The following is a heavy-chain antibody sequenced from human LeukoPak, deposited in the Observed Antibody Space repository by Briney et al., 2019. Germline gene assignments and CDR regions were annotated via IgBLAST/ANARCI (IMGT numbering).Heavy chain of an antibody. CDR3: AKVTPVLTGYSDY. D-gene: IGHD3-9*01. CDR1: GGSISSYY. J-gene: IGHJ4*02. V-gene: IGHV4-59*08. Sequence: SETLSLTCTVSGGSISSYYWSWIRQPPGKGLEWIGYIYYSGSTNYNPSLKSRVTISVDTSKNQFSLKLSSVTAADTAVYYCAKVTPVLTGYSDYWGQGTLVTVSS. CDR2: IYYSGST.